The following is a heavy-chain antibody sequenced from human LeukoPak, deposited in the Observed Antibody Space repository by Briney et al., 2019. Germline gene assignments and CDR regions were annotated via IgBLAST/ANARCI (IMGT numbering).Heavy chain of an antibody. D-gene: IGHD1-26*01. J-gene: IGHJ4*02. Sequence: SPTLSLARTVDGGSISSTSYYSGRLRQPPWKGLERFGSIFYSGSTFYNPSLKSPVTMSVYTSKNQFSLKLSSVTAADTAVYYCASAILGALRGTYYNFWGQGTLVTVSS. V-gene: IGHV4-39*01. CDR3: ASAILGALRGTYYNF. CDR1: GGSISSTSYY. CDR2: IFYSGST.